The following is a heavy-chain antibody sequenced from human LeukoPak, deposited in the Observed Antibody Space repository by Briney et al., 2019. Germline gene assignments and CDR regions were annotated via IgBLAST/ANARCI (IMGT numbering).Heavy chain of an antibody. CDR3: ARPRGSLIAAAGTGLWGAFDI. CDR1: GYSFTSYW. V-gene: IGHV5-51*01. CDR2: IYPGDSDT. Sequence: GESLKISCKGSGYSFTSYWIGWVRQMPGKGLEWMGIIYPGDSDTRYSPSFQGQVTISADKSISTAYLQWSSLKASDTAMYYCARPRGSLIAAAGTGLWGAFDIWGQGTMVTVSS. J-gene: IGHJ3*02. D-gene: IGHD6-13*01.